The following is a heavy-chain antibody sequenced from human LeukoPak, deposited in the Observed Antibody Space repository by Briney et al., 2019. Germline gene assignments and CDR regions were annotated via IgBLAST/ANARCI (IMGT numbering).Heavy chain of an antibody. J-gene: IGHJ5*02. CDR3: ARASYYYDSSGYRRYNWFDP. D-gene: IGHD3-22*01. CDR1: GGTFSSYA. V-gene: IGHV1-69*05. CDR2: IIPIFGTA. Sequence: SVKVSCKASGGTFSSYAISWVRRAPGQGLEWMGRIIPIFGTANYAQKFQGRVTITTDESTSTAYMELSSLRSEDTAGYYCARASYYYDSSGYRRYNWFDPWGQGTLVTVSS.